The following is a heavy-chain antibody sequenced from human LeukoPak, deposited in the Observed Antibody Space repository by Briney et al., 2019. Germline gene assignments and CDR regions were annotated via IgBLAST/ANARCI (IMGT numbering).Heavy chain of an antibody. Sequence: PSETLSLTCTVSGDSISSGYYWGWIRQPPGKGLEWIGSIYHSGSTYYNPSLRSRVTISVDTSKNQFSLKLSSVTAADTAVYYCARDPQGTRESYWGQGTLVTVSS. CDR2: IYHSGST. CDR3: ARDPQGTRESY. D-gene: IGHD1-14*01. V-gene: IGHV4-38-2*02. CDR1: GDSISSGYY. J-gene: IGHJ4*02.